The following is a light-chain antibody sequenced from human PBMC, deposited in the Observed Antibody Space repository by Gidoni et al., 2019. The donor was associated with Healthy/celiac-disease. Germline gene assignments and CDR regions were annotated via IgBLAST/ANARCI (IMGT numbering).Light chain of an antibody. V-gene: IGKV1-39*01. CDR1: QSISSY. Sequence: DIQMTQSPSSLSASVGDRVTITCRASQSISSYLNWYQQKPGKAHKLLIYSASSLQSGVPSRFSGSGSGTDFTLTISSLQPEDFANYYCQQSYSTLTFXQXTKLEIK. CDR2: SAS. CDR3: QQSYSTLT. J-gene: IGKJ2*01.